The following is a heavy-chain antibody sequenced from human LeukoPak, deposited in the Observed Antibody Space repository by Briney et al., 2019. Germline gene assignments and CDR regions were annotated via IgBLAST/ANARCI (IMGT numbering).Heavy chain of an antibody. CDR3: ARAAPTVTTKSWFDP. Sequence: ASVKVSCKASGYTFTSYGISWVRQAPGQGLEWMGWISAYNGNTNYAQKLQGRVTMTTDTSTSTAYMELRSLRSDDTAVYYCARAAPTVTTKSWFDPWGQGTLVTVSS. CDR1: GYTFTSYG. J-gene: IGHJ5*02. CDR2: ISAYNGNT. D-gene: IGHD4-17*01. V-gene: IGHV1-18*01.